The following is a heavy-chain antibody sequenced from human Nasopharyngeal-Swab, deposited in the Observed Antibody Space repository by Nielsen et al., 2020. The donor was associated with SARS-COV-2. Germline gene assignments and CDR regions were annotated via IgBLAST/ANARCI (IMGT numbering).Heavy chain of an antibody. D-gene: IGHD6-25*01. CDR2: IYHSGST. Sequence: SETLSLTCAVSGGSISSSNWWSWVRQPPGKGLEWIGEIYHSGSTNYNPSLKSRVTISVDKPKNQFSLKLSSVTAADTAVYYCASQPASKYSSGRYDYWGQGTLVTVSS. CDR1: GGSISSSNW. V-gene: IGHV4-4*02. CDR3: ASQPASKYSSGRYDY. J-gene: IGHJ4*02.